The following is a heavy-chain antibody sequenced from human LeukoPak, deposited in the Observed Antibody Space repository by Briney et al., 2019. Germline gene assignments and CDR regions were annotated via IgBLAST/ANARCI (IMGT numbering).Heavy chain of an antibody. Sequence: SQTLSLTCTVPGGSISSGSYYWSWIRQPAGKGLEWIGRIYTSGSTNYNPSLKSRVTISVDTSKNQFSLKLSSVTAADTAVYYCATLRVPGDYYYYYMDVWGKGTTVTVSS. D-gene: IGHD2-2*01. CDR3: ATLRVPGDYYYYYMDV. J-gene: IGHJ6*03. V-gene: IGHV4-61*02. CDR1: GGSISSGSYY. CDR2: IYTSGST.